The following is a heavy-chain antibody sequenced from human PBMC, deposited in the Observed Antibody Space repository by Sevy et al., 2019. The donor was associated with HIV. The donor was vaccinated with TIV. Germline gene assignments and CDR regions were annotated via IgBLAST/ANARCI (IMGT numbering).Heavy chain of an antibody. J-gene: IGHJ4*02. V-gene: IGHV3-43*01. Sequence: GGSLRLSCTASGFTFDDYTMHWIRQVPGKGLEWVSLIGSDGAYIYYADSVRGRFTISRDNNENSLYLQMNSLTTGDTALYYCTRGRVGPTPVDFYFDYWGQGTLVTVSS. D-gene: IGHD3-16*01. CDR2: IGSDGAYI. CDR3: TRGRVGPTPVDFYFDY. CDR1: GFTFDDYT.